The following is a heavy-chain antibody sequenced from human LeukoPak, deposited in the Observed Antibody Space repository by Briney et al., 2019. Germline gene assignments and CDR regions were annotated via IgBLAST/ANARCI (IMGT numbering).Heavy chain of an antibody. V-gene: IGHV3-21*01. CDR1: GFTFSSYS. Sequence: GGSLRLSCAASGFTFSSYSMNWVRQAPGKGLEWVSSISSSSSYIYYADSVKGRFTISRDNAKNSLYLQMNSLRAEHTAVYYCARDLRGYSYPSDYWGQETLVTVSS. D-gene: IGHD5-18*01. CDR2: ISSSSSYI. CDR3: ARDLRGYSYPSDY. J-gene: IGHJ4*02.